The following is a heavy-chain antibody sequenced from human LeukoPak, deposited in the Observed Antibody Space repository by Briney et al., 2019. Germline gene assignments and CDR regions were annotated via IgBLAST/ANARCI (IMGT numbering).Heavy chain of an antibody. Sequence: SETLSLTCAVYGQSVSGSRSYWAWIRQPPGKGLEWIGNVLLSGRTTYNPAIESRVSISMDSSKNQFSLTLTSVTAADTAVYYCAKEPDGIRFDPWGQGTLVTVSS. J-gene: IGHJ5*02. CDR2: VLLSGRT. V-gene: IGHV4-34*12. CDR3: AKEPDGIRFDP. CDR1: GQSVSGSRSY. D-gene: IGHD1-14*01.